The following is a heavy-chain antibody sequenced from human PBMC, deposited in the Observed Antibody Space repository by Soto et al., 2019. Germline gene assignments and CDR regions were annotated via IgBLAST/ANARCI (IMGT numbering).Heavy chain of an antibody. D-gene: IGHD3-10*01. CDR2: IYNIGST. Sequence: SETLSLTCTVSGGSISGYYWSWLRQPPGKGLEWIGYIYNIGSTYYNPSLKSRVTISVDTSKNQFSLKLSSVTAADTAVYYCARAGTNMVRGVIITGDAFDIWGQGTMVTVS. J-gene: IGHJ3*02. CDR1: GGSISGYY. V-gene: IGHV4-59*08. CDR3: ARAGTNMVRGVIITGDAFDI.